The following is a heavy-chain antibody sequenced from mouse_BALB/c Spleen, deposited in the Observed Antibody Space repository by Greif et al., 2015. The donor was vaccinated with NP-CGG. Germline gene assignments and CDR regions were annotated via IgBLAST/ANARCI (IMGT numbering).Heavy chain of an antibody. J-gene: IGHJ2*01. CDR1: GYAFSSYW. CDR3: AREGFNYFDY. V-gene: IGHV1-80*01. Sequence: VQLQQSGAELVRPGSSVKISCKASGYAFSSYWMNWVKQRPGQGLEWIGQIYPGDGDTNYNGKFKGKATLTADKSSSTAYMQLSSLTSEDSAVYFCAREGFNYFDYWGQGTTLTVSS. CDR2: IYPGDGDT.